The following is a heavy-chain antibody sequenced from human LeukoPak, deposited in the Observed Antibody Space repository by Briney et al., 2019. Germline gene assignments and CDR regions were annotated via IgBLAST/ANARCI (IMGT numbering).Heavy chain of an antibody. V-gene: IGHV1-69*06. CDR2: IIPIFGTA. D-gene: IGHD3-9*01. Sequence: SVKVSCKASGGTFSSYAISWVRQAPGQGLEWMGGIIPIFGTANYAQKFQGRVTITADKSTSTAYMELSSLRSEDTAVYYCARGVLRYRRILYYFDYWGQGTLVTVSS. J-gene: IGHJ4*02. CDR1: GGTFSSYA. CDR3: ARGVLRYRRILYYFDY.